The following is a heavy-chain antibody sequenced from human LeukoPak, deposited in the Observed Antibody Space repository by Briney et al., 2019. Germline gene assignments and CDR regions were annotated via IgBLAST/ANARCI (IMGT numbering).Heavy chain of an antibody. V-gene: IGHV1-46*01. CDR2: INPSGGNT. CDR3: ARVGGYGDYAPDY. Sequence: ASVKVSCKASGYTFTSYYIHWVRQAPGQGLEWMGIINPSGGNTNYAQKFQGRVTMTRDTSTSTVYMELSSLRSGDTAVYYCARVGGYGDYAPDYRGQGTLVTVSS. CDR1: GYTFTSYY. J-gene: IGHJ4*02. D-gene: IGHD4-17*01.